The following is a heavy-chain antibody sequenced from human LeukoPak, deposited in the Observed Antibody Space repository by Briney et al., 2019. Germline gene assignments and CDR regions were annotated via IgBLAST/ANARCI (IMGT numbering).Heavy chain of an antibody. CDR3: ARDRTGDGYNPFDY. V-gene: IGHV4-61*02. D-gene: IGHD5-24*01. CDR1: GGSISSGSYC. Sequence: SQTLSLTCTVSGGSISSGSYCWSWIRQPAGKGLEWIGRIYTSGSTNYNPSLKSRVTISVDTSKNQFSLKLSSVTAADTAVYYCARDRTGDGYNPFDYWGQGTLITVSS. CDR2: IYTSGST. J-gene: IGHJ4*02.